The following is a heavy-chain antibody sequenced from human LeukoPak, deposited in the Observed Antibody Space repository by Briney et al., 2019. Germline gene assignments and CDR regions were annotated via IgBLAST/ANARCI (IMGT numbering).Heavy chain of an antibody. J-gene: IGHJ3*02. CDR3: ARATNLDAFDI. CDR1: GGSISSYY. Sequence: SETLSLTCTVSGGSISSYYWSWIRQPPGKGLEWIGYIYYSGSTYYNPSLKSRVTISVDTSKNQFSLKLSSVTAADTAVYYCARATNLDAFDIWGQGTMVTVSS. CDR2: IYYSGST. D-gene: IGHD1/OR15-1a*01. V-gene: IGHV4-59*12.